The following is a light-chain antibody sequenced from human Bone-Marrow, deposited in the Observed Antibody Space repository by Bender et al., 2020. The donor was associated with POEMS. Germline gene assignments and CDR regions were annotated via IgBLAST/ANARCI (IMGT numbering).Light chain of an antibody. J-gene: IGLJ3*02. CDR1: GSNIGGYP. CDR2: TNN. CDR3: VAWDASLNGGV. Sequence: QSVLTQPPSVSGPPGQRVPISCSGSGSNIGGYPVNWYQQLPGTAPRLLIYTNNERPSGVPDRFSGSKSGTSASLAITGLQSDDEAIYFCVAWDASLNGGVFGGGTKLTVL. V-gene: IGLV1-44*01.